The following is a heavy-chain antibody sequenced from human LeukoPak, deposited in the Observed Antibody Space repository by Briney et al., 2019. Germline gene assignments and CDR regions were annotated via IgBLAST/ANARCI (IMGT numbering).Heavy chain of an antibody. V-gene: IGHV4-34*01. CDR2: IYYSGST. CDR1: GGSFSGYY. J-gene: IGHJ4*02. CDR3: ASDRSPRGYSYGYPFDY. Sequence: PSETLTLTCAVYGGSFSGYYWGWIRQPPGKGLEWIGSIYYSGSTYYNPSLKSRVTISVDTSKNQFSLKLSSVTAADTAVYYCASDRSPRGYSYGYPFDYWGQGTLVTVSS. D-gene: IGHD5-18*01.